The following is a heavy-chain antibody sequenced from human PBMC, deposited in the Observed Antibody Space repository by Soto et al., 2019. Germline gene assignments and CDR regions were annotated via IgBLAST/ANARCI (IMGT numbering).Heavy chain of an antibody. Sequence: EVQLVESGGDLVQPGGSLRLSCAASGFTVSSHYMNWVRQAPGKGLEWVSLIQSGGSTFYADSVKGRFTISRDNSKNPPFLQMNSLRVADTAMTYCSRDDVYCSGGSCYGVPTDVWGRGTTVTVSS. D-gene: IGHD2-15*01. CDR3: SRDDVYCSGGSCYGVPTDV. J-gene: IGHJ6*04. CDR1: GFTVSSHY. V-gene: IGHV3-66*01. CDR2: IQSGGST.